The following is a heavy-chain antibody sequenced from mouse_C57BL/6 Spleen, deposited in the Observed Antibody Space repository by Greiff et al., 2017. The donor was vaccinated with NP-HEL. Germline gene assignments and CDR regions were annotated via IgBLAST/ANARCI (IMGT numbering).Heavy chain of an antibody. CDR2: INPSNGGT. Sequence: VQLQQPGTELVKPGASVKLSCKASGYTFTSYWMHWVKQRPGQGLEWIGNINPSNGGTNYNEKFKSKATLTVDKSSSTAYMQLSSLTSEDSAVYYCASDNYYGSTSYYYAMDYWGQGTSVTVSS. CDR3: ASDNYYGSTSYYYAMDY. J-gene: IGHJ4*01. D-gene: IGHD1-1*01. V-gene: IGHV1-53*01. CDR1: GYTFTSYW.